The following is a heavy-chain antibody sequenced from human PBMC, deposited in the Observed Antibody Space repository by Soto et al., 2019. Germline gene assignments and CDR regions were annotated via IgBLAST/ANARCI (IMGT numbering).Heavy chain of an antibody. CDR1: GYTFFTYD. D-gene: IGHD5-12*01. CDR2: ISNYSGDT. Sequence: QVHLVQSGVEVKTPGASVKVSCQASGYTFFTYDISWVRQAPGQGLEWMGWISNYSGDTKYAQKFQGRVTMTTDTPTTTAYMELRSLRSDDTAVYYCARHHGPTTSENWLEHWGQGTLVTVSS. CDR3: ARHHGPTTSENWLEH. V-gene: IGHV1-18*01. J-gene: IGHJ5*02.